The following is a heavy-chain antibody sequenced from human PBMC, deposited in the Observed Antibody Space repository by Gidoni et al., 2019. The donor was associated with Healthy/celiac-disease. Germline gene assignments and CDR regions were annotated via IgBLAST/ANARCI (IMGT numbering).Heavy chain of an antibody. D-gene: IGHD1-26*01. V-gene: IGHV4-39*01. CDR2: IYYSGST. CDR1: GGSISSSSYY. Sequence: QLQLQESGPGLVKPSETLSLTCPVPGGSISSSSYYWGWIRQPPGKGLEWIGSIYYSGSTYYNPSLKSRVTISVDTSKNQFSLKLSSVTAADTAVYYCARHISGRGSYPFDYWGQGTLVTVSS. CDR3: ARHISGRGSYPFDY. J-gene: IGHJ4*02.